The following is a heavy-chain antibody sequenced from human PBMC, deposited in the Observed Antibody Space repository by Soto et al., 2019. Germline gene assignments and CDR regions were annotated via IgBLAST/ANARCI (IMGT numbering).Heavy chain of an antibody. CDR1: GDSLSYYW. V-gene: IGHV5-51*01. CDR3: ATLRDPFTWFDP. CDR2: IYPGDSDT. Sequence: GESLKISCKVSGDSLSYYWIGWVRQMPGKGLEWMGIIYPGDSDTRYSPSFQGQVTISADKSISTAYLQWSSLKASDTAMYFCATLRDPFTWFDPWGQGTLVTVSS. J-gene: IGHJ5*02.